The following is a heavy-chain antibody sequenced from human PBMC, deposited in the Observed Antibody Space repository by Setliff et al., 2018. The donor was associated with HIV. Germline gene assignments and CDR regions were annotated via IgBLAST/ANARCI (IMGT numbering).Heavy chain of an antibody. CDR2: INHSGST. CDR3: ARHSPNVGVRGDAFDI. Sequence: SETLSLTCAVYGGSFSGYYWSWIRQSPGKGLEWIGEINHSGSTKCNPSLKSRVTISVDTSRTQFSLRLSSVTAADTAVYYCARHSPNVGVRGDAFDIWGQGTVVTVSS. CDR1: GGSFSGYY. D-gene: IGHD2-8*01. V-gene: IGHV4-34*01. J-gene: IGHJ3*02.